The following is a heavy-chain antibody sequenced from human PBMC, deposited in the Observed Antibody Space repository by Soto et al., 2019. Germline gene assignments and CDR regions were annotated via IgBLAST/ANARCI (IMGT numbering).Heavy chain of an antibody. D-gene: IGHD3-10*01. CDR3: ARGPVDYYAKSGDYSLDY. V-gene: IGHV1-18*03. Sequence: QVQLVQSGAEVKEPGASVKVSCKASGYTFITYGMSWVRQAPGQGLDWMGWISTYNGYTKYADRLQGRVTMTTDTSTGTADMELRSLRSDDMAGYYCARGPVDYYAKSGDYSLDYWGQGTLVTVSS. CDR2: ISTYNGYT. CDR1: GYTFITYG. J-gene: IGHJ4*02.